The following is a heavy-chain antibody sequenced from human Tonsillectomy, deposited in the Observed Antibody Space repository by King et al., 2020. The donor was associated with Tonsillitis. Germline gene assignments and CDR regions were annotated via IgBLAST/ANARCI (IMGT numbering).Heavy chain of an antibody. Sequence: VQLVESGGGLVKPGGSLRLSCAASGFTFSDYYMSWIRQAPGKGLEWGLYISSSSSFTNYADSVKGRFTISRDNAKNSLFLQMNSLRAEDTAVYYCARAGQWLVQAFDIWGQGTMVTVSS. V-gene: IGHV3-11*05. CDR1: GFTFSDYY. D-gene: IGHD6-19*01. CDR3: ARAGQWLVQAFDI. J-gene: IGHJ3*02. CDR2: ISSSSSFT.